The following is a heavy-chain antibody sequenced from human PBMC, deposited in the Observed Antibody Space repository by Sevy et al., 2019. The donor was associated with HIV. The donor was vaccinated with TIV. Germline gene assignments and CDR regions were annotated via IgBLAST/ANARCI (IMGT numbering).Heavy chain of an antibody. V-gene: IGHV4-59*08. Sequence: SETLSLTCTVSGGSTSSYYWSWIRQPPGKGLEWIGYIYYSGSTNYSPSLRGRVTLSVDTSKNQFSLKLSSVTAADTAVYYGARHEGCSSTTCHGGWFDPWGQGTLVTVSS. CDR1: GGSTSSYY. J-gene: IGHJ5*02. CDR2: IYYSGST. CDR3: ARHEGCSSTTCHGGWFDP. D-gene: IGHD2-2*01.